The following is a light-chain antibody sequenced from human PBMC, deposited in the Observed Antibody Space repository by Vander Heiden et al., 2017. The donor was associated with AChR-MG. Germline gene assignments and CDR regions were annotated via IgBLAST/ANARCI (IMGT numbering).Light chain of an antibody. CDR1: QRVSSSY. J-gene: IGKJ1*01. CDR3: QRFDNNSPWT. CDR2: GAS. Sequence: EIVLTQSPGTLSLSPGERATLSCRASQRVSSSYGAWDQQKPGQAPRLLIYGASSRATGIADRFSGSGSGTDFTLTISRLEPEDSAVYFCQRFDNNSPWTFGQGTKVEIK. V-gene: IGKV3-20*01.